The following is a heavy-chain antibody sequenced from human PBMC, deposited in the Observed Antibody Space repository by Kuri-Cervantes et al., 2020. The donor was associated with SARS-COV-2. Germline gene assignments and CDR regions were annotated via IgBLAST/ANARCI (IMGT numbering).Heavy chain of an antibody. CDR1: GASISNGSYY. D-gene: IGHD3-9*01. Sequence: SETLSLTCTVSGASISNGSYYWGWVRQPPGKGLEWIGSIYFSGSTYYTPSLKSRVTISVDTSKNQFSLKLTSVTATDTAVYYCGRQASDWHIDYWGQGTLVTVSS. J-gene: IGHJ4*02. CDR3: GRQASDWHIDY. CDR2: IYFSGST. V-gene: IGHV4-39*01.